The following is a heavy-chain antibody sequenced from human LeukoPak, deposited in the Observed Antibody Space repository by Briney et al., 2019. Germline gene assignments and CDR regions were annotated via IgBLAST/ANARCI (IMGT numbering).Heavy chain of an antibody. Sequence: GGSLRLSCAASGFTFSSYAMSWVRQAPGKGLEWVSAISGSGGSTYYADSVKGRFTISRDNSKNTLYLQMSSLRAEDTAVYYCVKSFAAAGHDYWGQGTLVTVSS. CDR2: ISGSGGST. V-gene: IGHV3-23*01. J-gene: IGHJ4*02. CDR3: VKSFAAAGHDY. D-gene: IGHD6-13*01. CDR1: GFTFSSYA.